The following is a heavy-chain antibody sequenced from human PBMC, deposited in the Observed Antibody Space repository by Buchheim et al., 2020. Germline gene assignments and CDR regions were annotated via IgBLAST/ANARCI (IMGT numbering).Heavy chain of an antibody. D-gene: IGHD6-6*01. CDR3: ARDSIRV. Sequence: EVQLLESGEGLVQPGGSLRLSCAASGFTFSSYAMSWIRQAPGKGLEWVSYISSSSSYTNYAASVKGRFTISRDNAKNSLYLQMNSLRAEDTAVYYCARDSIRVWGQGTL. CDR1: GFTFSSYA. J-gene: IGHJ4*02. CDR2: ISSSSSYT. V-gene: IGHV3-48*04.